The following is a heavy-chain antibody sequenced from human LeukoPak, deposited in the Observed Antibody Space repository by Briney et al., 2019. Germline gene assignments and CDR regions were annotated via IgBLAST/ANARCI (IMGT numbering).Heavy chain of an antibody. CDR2: VYPIRGGP. D-gene: IGHD5-12*01. CDR3: ASFSQKLYRGYDKGY. J-gene: IGHJ4*02. CDR1: GYTFTVYY. Sequence: AGVQVSCQASGYTFTVYYMHWVRQAPGQGLAWMGWVYPIRGGPNYAQTLQGRVTITRDTSISTAYMELCRLRSDDTALYYGASFSQKLYRGYDKGYWGQGTLVTVSS. V-gene: IGHV1-2*02.